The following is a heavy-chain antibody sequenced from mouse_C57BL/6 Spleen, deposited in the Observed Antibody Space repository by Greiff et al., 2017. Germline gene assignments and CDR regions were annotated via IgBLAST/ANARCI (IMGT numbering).Heavy chain of an antibody. Sequence: VQLQQPGAELVKPGASVKMSCKASGYTFTSYWITWVKQRPGQGLEWIGDIYPGSGSTNYNEKFKSKATLTVDTSSSTAYMQLSSLTSEDSAVYYCAVSYYGSSPHFDYWGQGTTLTVSS. V-gene: IGHV1-55*01. CDR3: AVSYYGSSPHFDY. CDR2: IYPGSGST. J-gene: IGHJ2*01. CDR1: GYTFTSYW. D-gene: IGHD1-1*01.